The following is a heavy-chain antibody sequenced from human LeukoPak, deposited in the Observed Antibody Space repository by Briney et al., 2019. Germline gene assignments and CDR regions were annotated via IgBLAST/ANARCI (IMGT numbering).Heavy chain of an antibody. Sequence: GGSLRLSCAASGFTFSSYGMDWVRQAPGKGLEWVAVIWYDGSNKYYADSVKGRFTISRDNSKNTLYLQMNSLRAEDTAVYYCAKDGDRTDYYFDYWGQGTLVTVSS. CDR3: AKDGDRTDYYFDY. J-gene: IGHJ4*02. CDR1: GFTFSSYG. D-gene: IGHD7-27*01. V-gene: IGHV3-33*06. CDR2: IWYDGSNK.